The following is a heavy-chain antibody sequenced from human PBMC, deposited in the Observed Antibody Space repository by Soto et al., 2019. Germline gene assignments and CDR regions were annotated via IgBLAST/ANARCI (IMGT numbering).Heavy chain of an antibody. V-gene: IGHV5-10-1*01. J-gene: IGHJ6*02. D-gene: IGHD4-17*01. CDR3: ARLYGGNSGMDV. Sequence: EVQLVQSGAEVKKPGESLRISCKGSGYSFTSYWVTWVRQMPGKGLEWMGRIDPSDSYINYNPPFQGHVTISVDKSISTAYLQWSSLKASDTAMYYCARLYGGNSGMDVWGQGTTVTVSS. CDR1: GYSFTSYW. CDR2: IDPSDSYI.